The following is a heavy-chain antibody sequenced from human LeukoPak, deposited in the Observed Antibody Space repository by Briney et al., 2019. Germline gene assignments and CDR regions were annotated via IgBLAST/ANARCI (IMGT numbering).Heavy chain of an antibody. V-gene: IGHV4-34*01. D-gene: IGHD6-19*01. CDR2: INHSGST. J-gene: IGHJ4*02. Sequence: PSETLSLTCAVYGGSFSGYYWSWIRQPPGKGLEWIGEINHSGSTNHNPSLKSRVTISVDTSKNQFSLKLSSVTAADTAVYYCARGVAVAGIHFDYWGQGTLVTVSS. CDR3: ARGVAVAGIHFDY. CDR1: GGSFSGYY.